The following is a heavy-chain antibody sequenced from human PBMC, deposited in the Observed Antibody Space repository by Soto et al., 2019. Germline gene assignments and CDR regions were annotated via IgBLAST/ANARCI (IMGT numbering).Heavy chain of an antibody. V-gene: IGHV1-8*01. CDR3: ARERKFDFWRKGLDV. D-gene: IGHD3-3*01. CDR2: MDPNSGST. Sequence: ASVKVSCKASGYTFTSYDINWVRQAPGQGLEWLGWMDPNSGSTGYAQNFQGRVTMTRNISINTAHMELSSLRSEDTAVYYCARERKFDFWRKGLDVWGPGTTVTVSS. J-gene: IGHJ6*02. CDR1: GYTFTSYD.